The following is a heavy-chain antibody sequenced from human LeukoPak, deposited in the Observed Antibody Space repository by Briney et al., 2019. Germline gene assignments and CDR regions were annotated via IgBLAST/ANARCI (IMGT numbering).Heavy chain of an antibody. V-gene: IGHV3-53*01. CDR3: ARDRALGFGEPFDY. D-gene: IGHD3-10*01. CDR2: IYSGGST. J-gene: IGHJ4*02. Sequence: GGSLRLSCAASGFTVSSNYMSWVRQAPGKGLEWISIIYSGGSTYYAGSVKGRFTISRDNSKNTLYLQMNSLRAEDTAVYYCARDRALGFGEPFDYWGQGTLVTVSS. CDR1: GFTVSSNY.